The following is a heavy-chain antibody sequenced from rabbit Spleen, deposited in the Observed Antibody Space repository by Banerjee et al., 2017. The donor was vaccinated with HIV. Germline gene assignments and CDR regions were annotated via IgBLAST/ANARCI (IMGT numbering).Heavy chain of an antibody. CDR1: GFSFSSSYW. D-gene: IGHD7-1*01. CDR3: ARTTSADDGFSL. CDR2: IYAGGGDT. Sequence: QEQLEESGGDLVKPEGSLTLTCTASGFSFSSSYWICWVRQAPGKGLEWIACIYAGGGDTAYASWAKGRFTISKTSSTTVTLQMTSLTVADTATYFCARTTSADDGFSLWGPGTLVTVS. V-gene: IGHV1S45*01. J-gene: IGHJ4*01.